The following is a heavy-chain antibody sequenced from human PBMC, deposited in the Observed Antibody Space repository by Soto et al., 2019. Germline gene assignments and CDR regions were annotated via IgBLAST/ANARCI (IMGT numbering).Heavy chain of an antibody. CDR2: INPSGGST. J-gene: IGHJ6*02. D-gene: IGHD5-12*01. V-gene: IGHV1-46*01. CDR3: AXXSGYEPRAHGDYYYGMDV. Sequence: ASVKVSCKASGYTFTSYYMHWVRQAPGQGLEWMGIINPSGGSTSYAQKFQGRVTMTRDTSTSTVYMELSSLRSEDTAVYYCAXXSGYEPRAHGDYYYGMDVWGQGTTVTVSS. CDR1: GYTFTSYY.